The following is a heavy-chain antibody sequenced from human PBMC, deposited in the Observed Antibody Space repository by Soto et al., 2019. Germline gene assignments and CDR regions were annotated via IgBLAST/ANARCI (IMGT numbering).Heavy chain of an antibody. J-gene: IGHJ3*01. CDR3: ARVGGDYYDSDAFDF. D-gene: IGHD3-22*01. V-gene: IGHV1-24*01. CDR2: FDPEDGET. Sequence: ASVKVSCKVSGYTLTDLSMQWVRQAPGKGLEWMGGFDPEDGETIYAQKFQGRVTMTEDTATDTAYMEPSSLRSEDTAVYYCARVGGDYYDSDAFDFWGQGTMVTVS. CDR1: GYTLTDLS.